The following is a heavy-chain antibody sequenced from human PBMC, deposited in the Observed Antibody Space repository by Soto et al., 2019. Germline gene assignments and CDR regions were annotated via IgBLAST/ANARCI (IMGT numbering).Heavy chain of an antibody. V-gene: IGHV3-64*01. CDR3: ARRARPDFYYMDV. CDR2: ISSNGVGT. CDR1: GCTLSGYA. Sequence: PGGSLRLSCAASGCTLSGYATDWVRQAPGKGLEYVSGISSNGVGTYYANSVQGRFTISRDNSKNTVYLQMGSLRPEDMAVYYCARRARPDFYYMDVWGKGTTVTVSS. J-gene: IGHJ6*03. D-gene: IGHD6-6*01.